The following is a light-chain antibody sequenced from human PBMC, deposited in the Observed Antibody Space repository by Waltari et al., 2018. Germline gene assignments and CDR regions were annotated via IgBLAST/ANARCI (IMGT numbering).Light chain of an antibody. Sequence: QSALTQPRSVPGSPGRSVTISCTGTSSDVDGYNYVSWYQQHPGKAPKLMIYDVSKRPAGVPDRFSGSKSGNTASLTISGLQAEDEADYYCCSYAGSYTWVFGGGTKLTVL. CDR3: CSYAGSYTWV. CDR2: DVS. V-gene: IGLV2-11*01. CDR1: SSDVDGYNY. J-gene: IGLJ3*02.